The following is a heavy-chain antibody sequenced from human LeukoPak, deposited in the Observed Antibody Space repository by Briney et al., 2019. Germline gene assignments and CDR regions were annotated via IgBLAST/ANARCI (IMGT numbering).Heavy chain of an antibody. CDR3: ARSAGWDDAFDI. Sequence: PGGSLRLSCAASGFTFSDYNMRWIRQAPGKGLEWVSYISSSGSTIYYADSVKGRFTISRDNAKNSLYLQMYSLRAEDTAVYYCARSAGWDDAFDIWGQGTMVTVSS. J-gene: IGHJ3*02. V-gene: IGHV3-11*04. D-gene: IGHD1-26*01. CDR2: ISSSGSTI. CDR1: GFTFSDYN.